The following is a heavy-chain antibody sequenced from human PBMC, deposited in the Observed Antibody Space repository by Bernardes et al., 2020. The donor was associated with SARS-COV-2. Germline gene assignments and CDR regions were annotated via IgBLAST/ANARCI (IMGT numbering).Heavy chain of an antibody. Sequence: SETLSLTCAVSDDAISSGSFYWSWIRQPAGKGLEWVGRISASGSTNYNPSLKSRVTISGDTSKNQFSLELTSVTAADTAVYYCARDGRISVPGTDYFDFWGQGILVTVSS. J-gene: IGHJ4*02. CDR1: DDAISSGSFY. V-gene: IGHV4-61*02. CDR2: ISASGST. D-gene: IGHD6-19*01. CDR3: ARDGRISVPGTDYFDF.